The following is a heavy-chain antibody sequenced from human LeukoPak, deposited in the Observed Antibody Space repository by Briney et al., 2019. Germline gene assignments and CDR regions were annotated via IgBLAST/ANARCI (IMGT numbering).Heavy chain of an antibody. CDR3: ARDTTYYYDSSGYYYSAYFDY. Sequence: SQTLSLTCAVSGGSINSGGYSWSWIRQPPGKGLEWIGYIYHSGSTYYNPSLKSRVTISVDRSKNQFSLKLSSVTAADTAVYYCARDTTYYYDSSGYYYSAYFDYWGQGALVTVSS. V-gene: IGHV4-30-2*01. CDR2: IYHSGST. CDR1: GGSINSGGYS. J-gene: IGHJ4*02. D-gene: IGHD3-22*01.